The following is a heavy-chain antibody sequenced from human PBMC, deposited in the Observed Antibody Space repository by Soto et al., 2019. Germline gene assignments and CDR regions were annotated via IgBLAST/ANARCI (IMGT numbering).Heavy chain of an antibody. CDR3: ARAEGTNYDILTGIFDY. CDR1: GGTFSSYT. V-gene: IGHV1-69*02. Sequence: SVKVSCKASGGTFSSYTISWVRQAPGQGLEWMGRIIPILGIANYAQKFQGRVTITADKSTSTAYMELSSLRSEDTAVYYCARAEGTNYDILTGIFDYWGQGTLVTVS. CDR2: IIPILGIA. D-gene: IGHD3-9*01. J-gene: IGHJ4*02.